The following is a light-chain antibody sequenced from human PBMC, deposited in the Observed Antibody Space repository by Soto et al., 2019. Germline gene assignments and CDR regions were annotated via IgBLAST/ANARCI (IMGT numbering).Light chain of an antibody. CDR1: QSAYSSY. J-gene: IGKJ4*01. CDR3: QQYGTSRFT. Sequence: PGDRATLSCRSSQSAYSSYLSWYQQKPGQAPRLLIYGASNRATGIPDRFSGSGSGTDFTLTISGLEPEDFAVYYCQQYGTSRFTFVGGTRVEVK. V-gene: IGKV3-20*01. CDR2: GAS.